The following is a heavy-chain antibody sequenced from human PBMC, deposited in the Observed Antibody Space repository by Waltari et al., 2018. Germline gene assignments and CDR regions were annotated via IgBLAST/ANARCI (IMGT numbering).Heavy chain of an antibody. CDR3: AAALGGGISASRPFHF. D-gene: IGHD3-10*01. Sequence: EVQLLQSGAEVKKPGTPVKISCKVSVDSFTDKYLHWIQQAPGKGLQWMGLLDPEDGQAVYAEKFQGRVTMTADTSIHTAYMELTSLTSEDTAFYYCAAALGGGISASRPFHFWGQGTMITVSS. V-gene: IGHV1-69-2*01. J-gene: IGHJ3*01. CDR1: VDSFTDKY. CDR2: LDPEDGQA.